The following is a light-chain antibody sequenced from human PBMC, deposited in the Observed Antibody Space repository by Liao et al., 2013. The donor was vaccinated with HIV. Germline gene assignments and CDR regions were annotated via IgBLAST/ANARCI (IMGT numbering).Light chain of an antibody. CDR1: NIESKS. CDR3: HSADSSGTYPWV. V-gene: IGLV3-21*01. J-gene: IGLJ3*02. Sequence: SYVLTQPPAVSAAPGKTARITCGGSNIESKSVQWYQQKPGQAPMLVINYDSDRPSGIPERFSGSSSGTTVTLTISGVQAEDEADYYCHSADSSGTYPWVFGGGTKLTVL. CDR2: YDS.